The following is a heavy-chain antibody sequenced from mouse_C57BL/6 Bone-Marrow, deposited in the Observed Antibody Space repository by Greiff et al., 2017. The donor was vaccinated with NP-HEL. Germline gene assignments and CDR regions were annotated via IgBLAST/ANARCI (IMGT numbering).Heavy chain of an antibody. CDR3: ARHPYGSSFYYYAMDY. D-gene: IGHD1-1*01. Sequence: DVKLVESGGDLVKPGGSLKLSCAASGFTFSSYGMSWVRQTPDKRLEWVATISSGGSYTYYPDSVKGRFTISRDNAKNTLYLQMSSLKSEDTAMYYCARHPYGSSFYYYAMDYWGQGTSVTVSS. V-gene: IGHV5-6*02. J-gene: IGHJ4*01. CDR1: GFTFSSYG. CDR2: ISSGGSYT.